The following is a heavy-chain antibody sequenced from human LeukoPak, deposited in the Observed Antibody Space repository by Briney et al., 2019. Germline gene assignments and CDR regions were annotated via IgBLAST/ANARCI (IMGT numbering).Heavy chain of an antibody. D-gene: IGHD6-13*01. CDR1: GFTFSSYA. CDR3: ALPRYSSSWYAVISVAEHYYYGMDV. Sequence: GGSLRLSCAASGFTFSSYAMSWVRQAPGKGLEWVSAISGSGGSTYYADSVKGRFTISRDNSKNTLYLQMNSVRAEDTAVYYCALPRYSSSWYAVISVAEHYYYGMDVWGQGTTVTVSS. V-gene: IGHV3-23*01. J-gene: IGHJ6*02. CDR2: ISGSGGST.